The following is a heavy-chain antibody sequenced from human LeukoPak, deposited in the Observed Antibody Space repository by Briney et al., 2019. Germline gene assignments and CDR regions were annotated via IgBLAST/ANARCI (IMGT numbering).Heavy chain of an antibody. CDR1: GFPFSSYN. CDR2: ISASGSYI. V-gene: IGHV3-21*06. CDR3: ARPMRFSSGWYDS. J-gene: IGHJ5*01. D-gene: IGHD6-19*01. Sequence: PGGSLRLSCAASGFPFSSYNMNWVRQAPGKGLEWVSSISASGSYIYYADSVKGRFTISRDNPKNSLYLQMKSLRVDDTAVYYCARPMRFSSGWYDSWGQRTLVTVSS.